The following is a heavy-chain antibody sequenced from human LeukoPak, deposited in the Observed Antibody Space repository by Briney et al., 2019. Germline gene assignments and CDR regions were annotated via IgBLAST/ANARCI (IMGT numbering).Heavy chain of an antibody. V-gene: IGHV3-20*04. CDR2: INWNGDNT. D-gene: IGHD6-13*01. CDR3: ARPRAPYSISWPLDN. CDR1: GFTFDDYG. Sequence: GGSLRLSCAASGFTFDDYGMSWVRQSPGKGLEWISGINWNGDNTVYADSVKGRFTISRDNAKNSLFLQMNSLRAEDMAWYYCARPRAPYSISWPLDNWGQGTLVTVSS. J-gene: IGHJ4*02.